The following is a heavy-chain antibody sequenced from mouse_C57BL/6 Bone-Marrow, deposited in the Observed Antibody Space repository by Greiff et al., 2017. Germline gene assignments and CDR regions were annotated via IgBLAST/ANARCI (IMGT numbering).Heavy chain of an antibody. CDR1: GFNIKDDY. V-gene: IGHV14-4*01. Sequence: VQLQQSGAELVRPGASVKLSCTASGFNIKDDYMHWVKQRPEQGLEWIGWIDPENGDTEYASKFQGKATITADTSSNTAYLQLSSLTSEDTAVYYCTTWDYSSFDYWGQGTTLTVAS. CDR3: TTWDYSSFDY. D-gene: IGHD2-12*01. CDR2: IDPENGDT. J-gene: IGHJ2*01.